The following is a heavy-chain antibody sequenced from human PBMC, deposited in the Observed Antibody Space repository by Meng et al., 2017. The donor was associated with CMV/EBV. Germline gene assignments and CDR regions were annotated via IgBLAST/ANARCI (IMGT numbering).Heavy chain of an antibody. CDR3: ARLRIPARRDQYGMDA. Sequence: SETLSLTCTVSGGPIRSRGYYWAWIRQPPGKGLEWIGSILYSGNTYHKSSLKSRLIILMNTSKNHFSLRLSSVTAADTAVYYCARLRIPARRDQYGMDAWGQGTTVTVSS. CDR1: GGPIRSRGYY. J-gene: IGHJ6*02. CDR2: ILYSGNT. V-gene: IGHV4-39*01. D-gene: IGHD6-6*01.